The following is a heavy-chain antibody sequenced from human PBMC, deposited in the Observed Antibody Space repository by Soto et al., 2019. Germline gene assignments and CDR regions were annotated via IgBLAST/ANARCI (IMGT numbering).Heavy chain of an antibody. V-gene: IGHV3-23*01. CDR3: AKDYDYVDLYYFDY. J-gene: IGHJ4*02. Sequence: GGSLRLSCAASGFTFSSYAMSWVRQAPGTGLEWVSAISGSGGSTYYADSVKGRFTISRDNSKNSLYLQMNSLRAEDTAVYYCAKDYDYVDLYYFDYWGQGTLVTVSS. D-gene: IGHD4-17*01. CDR2: ISGSGGST. CDR1: GFTFSSYA.